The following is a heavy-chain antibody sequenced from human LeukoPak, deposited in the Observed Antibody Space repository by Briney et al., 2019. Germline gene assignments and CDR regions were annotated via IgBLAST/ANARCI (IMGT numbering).Heavy chain of an antibody. Sequence: SETLSLTCTVSGGSISSSSYYWGWIRQPPGKGLEWIGSIYYSGSTYYDPSLKSRVTISVDTSKNQFSLKLSSVTAADTAVYYCARLGGYYRAGFCQWFDPWGQGTLVTVSS. CDR3: ARLGGYYRAGFCQWFDP. J-gene: IGHJ5*02. D-gene: IGHD3-3*01. V-gene: IGHV4-39*01. CDR1: GGSISSSSYY. CDR2: IYYSGST.